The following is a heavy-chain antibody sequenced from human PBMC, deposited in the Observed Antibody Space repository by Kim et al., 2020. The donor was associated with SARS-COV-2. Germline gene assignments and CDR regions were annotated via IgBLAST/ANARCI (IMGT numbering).Heavy chain of an antibody. J-gene: IGHJ4*02. V-gene: IGHV3-48*02. D-gene: IGHD2-2*02. Sequence: KGRFTIPRDNAKNSLYLQMNSLRDEDTAVYYCARGGEDIVVVPAAIAFDYWGQGTLVTVSS. CDR3: ARGGEDIVVVPAAIAFDY.